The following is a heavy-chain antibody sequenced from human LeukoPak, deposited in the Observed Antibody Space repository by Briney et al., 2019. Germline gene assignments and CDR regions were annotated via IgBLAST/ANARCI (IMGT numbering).Heavy chain of an antibody. D-gene: IGHD6-13*01. CDR2: ISWNSGSI. CDR1: GFTFDDYA. J-gene: IGHJ6*02. V-gene: IGHV3-9*01. CDR3: AKQSYSSSPLKGYYYGMDV. Sequence: GGSLRLSCAASGFTFDDYAMHWVRQAPGKGLEWVSGISWNSGSIGYADSVKGRFTISRDNAKNSLYLQMNSLRAEDTVLYYCAKQSYSSSPLKGYYYGMDVWGQGTTVTVSS.